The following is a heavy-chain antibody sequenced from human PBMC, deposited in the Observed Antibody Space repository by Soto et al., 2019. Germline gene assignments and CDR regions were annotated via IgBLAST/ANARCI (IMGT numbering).Heavy chain of an antibody. V-gene: IGHV4-59*01. CDR3: ARLMFLGVRGVITYYYYGMDV. J-gene: IGHJ6*02. CDR2: IYYSGST. D-gene: IGHD3-10*01. CDR1: GGSISSYY. Sequence: SETLSLTCTVSGGSISSYYWSWIRQPPGKGLEWIGYIYYSGSTNYNPSLKSRVTISVDTSKNQFSLKLSSVTAADTAVYYCARLMFLGVRGVITYYYYGMDVWGQGTTVTVSS.